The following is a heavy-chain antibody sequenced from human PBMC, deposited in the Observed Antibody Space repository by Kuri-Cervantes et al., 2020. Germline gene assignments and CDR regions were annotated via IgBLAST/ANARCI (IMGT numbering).Heavy chain of an antibody. Sequence: GSLRLSCAVYGESFSGYYWSWIRQPPGKGLEWIGEINHSGSTNSNPSLKSRVTISLDTSTSTVYMELSSLRSEDTAVYYCAREGPMKWRTKDKNLQLLVYWGQGTLVTVSS. CDR3: AREGPMKWRTKDKNLQLLVY. CDR2: INHSGST. V-gene: IGHV4-34*01. D-gene: IGHD2-15*01. CDR1: GESFSGYY. J-gene: IGHJ4*02.